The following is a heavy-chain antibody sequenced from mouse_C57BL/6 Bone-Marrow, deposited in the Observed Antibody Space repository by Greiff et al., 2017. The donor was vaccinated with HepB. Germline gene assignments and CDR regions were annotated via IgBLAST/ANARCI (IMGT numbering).Heavy chain of an antibody. CDR3: ARRDITTVVAKPSYWYFDV. Sequence: QVQLQQSGAELVMPGASVKLSCKASGYTFTSYWMHWVKQRPGQGLEWIGEIDPSDSYTNYNQKFKGKSTLTVDKSSSTAYMQLSSLTSEDSAVYYCARRDITTVVAKPSYWYFDVWGTGTTVTVSS. J-gene: IGHJ1*03. CDR2: IDPSDSYT. CDR1: GYTFTSYW. D-gene: IGHD1-1*01. V-gene: IGHV1-69*01.